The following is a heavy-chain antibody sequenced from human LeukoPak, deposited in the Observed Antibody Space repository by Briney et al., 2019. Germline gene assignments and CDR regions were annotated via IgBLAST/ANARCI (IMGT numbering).Heavy chain of an antibody. CDR3: ARDRGGTGDFDS. Sequence: GASVKVSCKISGYIFTSRAVHWIRRAPGQGLEWMGWINPGNGDMEYSQKFQGRVTIARDTSASTVHLDLTSPRFEDTAIYYCARDRGGTGDFDSWGQGSLVTVSS. CDR2: INPGNGDM. D-gene: IGHD3-10*01. J-gene: IGHJ4*02. CDR1: GYIFTSRA. V-gene: IGHV1-3*01.